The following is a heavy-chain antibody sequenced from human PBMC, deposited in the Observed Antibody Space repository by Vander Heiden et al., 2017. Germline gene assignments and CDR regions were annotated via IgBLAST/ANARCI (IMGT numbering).Heavy chain of an antibody. CDR1: GFTFSSYA. D-gene: IGHD3-9*01. CDR3: AKVDYDILTGYNY. Sequence: EVQLLESGGGLVQPGGSLRLSCAAFGFTFSSYAMSWVRQAPGKGLEWVSAISGSGGSTYYADSVKGRFTISRDNSKNTLYLQMNSLRAEDTAVYYCAKVDYDILTGYNYWGQGTLVTVSS. CDR2: ISGSGGST. J-gene: IGHJ4*02. V-gene: IGHV3-23*01.